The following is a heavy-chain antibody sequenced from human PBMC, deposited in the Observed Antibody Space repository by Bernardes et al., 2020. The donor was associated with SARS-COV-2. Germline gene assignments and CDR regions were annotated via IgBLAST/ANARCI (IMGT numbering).Heavy chain of an antibody. CDR3: AIYCSSTRCYVGGGY. D-gene: IGHD2-2*01. CDR2: INSDGSST. Sequence: GGSLRLSCAASGFTFSSYWMHWVRQPPGKGLVWVSTINSDGSSTSYADSVKGRFTISRDNAKNTLYLQMNSLRAEDTAVYYCAIYCSSTRCYVGGGYWGQGTLVTVSS. V-gene: IGHV3-74*01. J-gene: IGHJ4*02. CDR1: GFTFSSYW.